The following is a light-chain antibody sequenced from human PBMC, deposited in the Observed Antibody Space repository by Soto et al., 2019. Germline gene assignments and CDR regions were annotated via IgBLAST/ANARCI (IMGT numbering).Light chain of an antibody. J-gene: IGLJ1*01. CDR1: SSNIGRNP. Sequence: QSVLTQPPSASGTPGQRVTISCSGSSSNIGRNPVDWYRQPPGTAPKLLINSNNQRPSGVPDRFSGSKSGTSASLAISGLQSEDEAEYYCAAWDDSLTGYVFGTGTKLTVL. CDR2: SNN. CDR3: AAWDDSLTGYV. V-gene: IGLV1-44*01.